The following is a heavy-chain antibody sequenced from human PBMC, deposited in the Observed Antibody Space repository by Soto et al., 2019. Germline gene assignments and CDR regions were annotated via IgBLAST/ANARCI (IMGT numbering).Heavy chain of an antibody. CDR3: ARHEGGWYFDP. V-gene: IGHV4-39*01. Sequence: SETLSLTCTVSRGSISSGTNYWAWIRQPPGKGLEWIANIYYSGSTFYNPSLKSRVTISLDTSKKQFSLKLRSVTAEDTAVYYCARHEGGWYFDPWGQGTLVTVSS. CDR1: RGSISSGTNY. CDR2: IYYSGST. D-gene: IGHD3-16*01. J-gene: IGHJ4*02.